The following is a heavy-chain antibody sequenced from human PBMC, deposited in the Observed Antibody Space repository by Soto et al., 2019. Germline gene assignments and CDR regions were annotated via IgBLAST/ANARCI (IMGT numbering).Heavy chain of an antibody. V-gene: IGHV1-8*01. CDR2: MNPNSDKT. CDR1: GYAFTSYD. CDR3: ARDGRARSAYSSDYYYFSGMDV. D-gene: IGHD3-3*01. J-gene: IGHJ6*02. Sequence: GASVKVSFNASGYAFTSYDSNWVRQAPGQGLEWMGWMNPNSDKTGSAQKFQGRVTMTRSTSISTAYMELSSLRDEDTAVYFCARDGRARSAYSSDYYYFSGMDVWGQGTTVTVSS.